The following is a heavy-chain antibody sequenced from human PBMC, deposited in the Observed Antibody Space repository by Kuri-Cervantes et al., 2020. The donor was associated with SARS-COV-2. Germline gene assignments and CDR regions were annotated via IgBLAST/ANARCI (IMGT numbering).Heavy chain of an antibody. CDR2: ISYDGSNK. Sequence: GESLKISCAASGFTLSSYAMHWVRQAPGKGLEWVAVISYDGSNKYYADSVKGRFTISRDNSKNTLYLQMNSLRAEDTAVYYCARVVRGVIIEGDYWGQGTLVTVSS. V-gene: IGHV3-30-3*01. D-gene: IGHD3-10*01. CDR1: GFTLSSYA. CDR3: ARVVRGVIIEGDY. J-gene: IGHJ4*02.